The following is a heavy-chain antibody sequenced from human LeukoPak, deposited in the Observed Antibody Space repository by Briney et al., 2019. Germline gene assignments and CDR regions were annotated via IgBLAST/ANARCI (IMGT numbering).Heavy chain of an antibody. Sequence: GASVKVSCKASGGTFSSYAISWVRQATGQGLEWMGGIIPIFGTANYAQKFQGRVTITTDESTSTAYMELSSLRSEDTAVYYCARSPIVVVPAAMDVRGGRDDYWGQGTLVTVSS. CDR3: ARSPIVVVPAAMDVRGGRDDY. J-gene: IGHJ4*02. CDR2: IIPIFGTA. CDR1: GGTFSSYA. V-gene: IGHV1-69*05. D-gene: IGHD2-2*01.